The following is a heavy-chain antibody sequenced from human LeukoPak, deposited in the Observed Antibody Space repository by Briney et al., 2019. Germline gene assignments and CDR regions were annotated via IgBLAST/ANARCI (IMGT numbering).Heavy chain of an antibody. V-gene: IGHV3-33*06. CDR2: IWYDGSNK. CDR3: AKDAMRMTLDY. J-gene: IGHJ4*02. Sequence: GGSLRLSCAASGFTFSSYGIHWVRQAPGKGLEWVAVIWYDGSNKYDADSVKGRFTISRDNSKNTLYLQMNSLRAEDTAVYYCAKDAMRMTLDYWGQGTLVTVSS. D-gene: IGHD2-15*01. CDR1: GFTFSSYG.